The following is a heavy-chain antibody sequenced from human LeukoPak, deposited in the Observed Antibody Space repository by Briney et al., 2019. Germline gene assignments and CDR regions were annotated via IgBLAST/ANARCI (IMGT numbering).Heavy chain of an antibody. J-gene: IGHJ5*02. CDR2: TYYSGST. CDR3: ARGPYYYDSSGYYPKAFP. CDR1: GGSISSYY. D-gene: IGHD3-22*01. Sequence: SETLSLTCTVSGGSISSYYWSWIRQPPGKGLEWIGYTYYSGSTNYNPSLKSRVTISVDTSKNQFSLKLSSVTAADTAVYYCARGPYYYDSSGYYPKAFPWGQGTLVTVSS. V-gene: IGHV4-59*01.